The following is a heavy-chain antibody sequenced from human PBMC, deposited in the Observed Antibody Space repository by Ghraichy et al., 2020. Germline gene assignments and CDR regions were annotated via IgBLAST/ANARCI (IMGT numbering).Heavy chain of an antibody. CDR2: ISYDGSNK. D-gene: IGHD4-17*01. CDR3: ARAIKQGYGAESWYFDL. Sequence: GGSLRLSCAASGFTFSSYAMHWVRQAPGKGLEWVAVISYDGSNKYYADSVKGRFTISRDNSKNTLYLQMNSLRAEDTAVYYCARAIKQGYGAESWYFDLWGRGTLVTVSS. CDR1: GFTFSSYA. J-gene: IGHJ2*01. V-gene: IGHV3-30-3*01.